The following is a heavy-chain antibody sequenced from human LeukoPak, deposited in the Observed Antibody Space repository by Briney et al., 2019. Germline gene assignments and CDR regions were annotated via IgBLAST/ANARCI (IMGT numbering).Heavy chain of an antibody. CDR3: AKDPLNTVMVSPTFDY. D-gene: IGHD5-18*01. CDR2: ISGSGDDT. J-gene: IGHJ4*02. CDR1: GFPFSSYA. V-gene: IGHV3-23*01. Sequence: GGSLRLSCVVSGFPFSSYAMSWVRQAPGKGLEWVSGISGSGDDTYYAASVKGRFIVSRDTSKNTLYLQMNSLRAEDTAVYYCAKDPLNTVMVSPTFDYWGQGTLVTVSS.